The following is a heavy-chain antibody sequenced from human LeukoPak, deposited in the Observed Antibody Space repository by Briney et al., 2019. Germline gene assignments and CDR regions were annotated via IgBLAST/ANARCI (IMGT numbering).Heavy chain of an antibody. D-gene: IGHD6-13*01. Sequence: PSETLSLTCTVSGGSISSGSYYWSWIRQPAGKGLEWIGRIYTSGSTNYNPSLKSRITISVDKSKNQFSLKLTSVTAADTAVYYCARGLGAIAAAGSHLLDYWGQGTLVTVSS. V-gene: IGHV4-61*02. J-gene: IGHJ4*02. CDR3: ARGLGAIAAAGSHLLDY. CDR2: IYTSGST. CDR1: GGSISSGSYY.